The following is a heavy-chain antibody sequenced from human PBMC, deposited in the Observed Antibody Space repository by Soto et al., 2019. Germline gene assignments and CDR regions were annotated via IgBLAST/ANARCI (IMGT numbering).Heavy chain of an antibody. Sequence: GGSLRLSCAASGFPFSGYVMAWVRQAPGKGLEWVSGISGGGSNTSYADSVKGRFTISRDKSKNTPLLQMNSLGAEDTAVYYCAKDSNKYSSSLRGRYFDYWGQGIGVTVSS. J-gene: IGHJ4*02. V-gene: IGHV3-23*01. CDR3: AKDSNKYSSSLRGRYFDY. D-gene: IGHD4-4*01. CDR1: GFPFSGYV. CDR2: ISGGGSNT.